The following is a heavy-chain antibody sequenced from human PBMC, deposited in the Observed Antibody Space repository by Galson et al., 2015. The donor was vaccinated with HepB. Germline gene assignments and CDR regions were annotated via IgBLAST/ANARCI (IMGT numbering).Heavy chain of an antibody. Sequence: SVKVSCKASGYTFTSYGISWVRQAPGQGLEWMGWISAYNGNTNYAQKLQGRVTMTTDTSTSTAYMELRSRRSDDTAVYYCARDAAYYDFWSGYYPYYYYYYMDVWCKGTTVTVSS. CDR1: GYTFTSYG. CDR2: ISAYNGNT. J-gene: IGHJ6*03. CDR3: ARDAAYYDFWSGYYPYYYYYYMDV. D-gene: IGHD3-3*01. V-gene: IGHV1-18*01.